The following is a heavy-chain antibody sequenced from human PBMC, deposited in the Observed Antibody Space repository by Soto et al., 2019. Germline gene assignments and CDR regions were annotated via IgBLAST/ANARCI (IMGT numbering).Heavy chain of an antibody. D-gene: IGHD6-13*01. V-gene: IGHV4-39*01. CDR1: GGSISSSSHY. Sequence: QLQLQESGPGLVKPSETLSLTCTVSGGSISSSSHYWGWIRQPPGKGLEWIGSIYYSGSTYYNPSLKSRVTISVDTSKNQFSLKLSSVTAADTAVYYCARPYSSSWFDPWGQGTLVTVSS. CDR3: ARPYSSSWFDP. J-gene: IGHJ5*02. CDR2: IYYSGST.